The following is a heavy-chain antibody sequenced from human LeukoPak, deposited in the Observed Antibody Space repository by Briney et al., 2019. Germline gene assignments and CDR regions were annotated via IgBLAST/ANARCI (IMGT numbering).Heavy chain of an antibody. D-gene: IGHD6-19*01. J-gene: IGHJ4*02. Sequence: GESLKISCKGPGYSFTSYWIAWVRQMPGKGLEWMGIIYPGDSDTTYSPSFQGQVTLSADKSISTAYLQWSSLKASDTAIYYCARHTAMAAPFDYWGQGTLVTVSS. CDR1: GYSFTSYW. CDR3: ARHTAMAAPFDY. V-gene: IGHV5-51*01. CDR2: IYPGDSDT.